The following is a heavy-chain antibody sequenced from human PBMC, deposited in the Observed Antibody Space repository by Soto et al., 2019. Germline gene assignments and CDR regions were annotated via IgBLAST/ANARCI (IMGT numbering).Heavy chain of an antibody. D-gene: IGHD3-16*01. CDR2: IIPILGIA. CDR3: ARDSSPLITFFYFDY. CDR1: GGTFSSYT. J-gene: IGHJ4*02. Sequence: QVQLVQSGAEVKKPGSSVKVSCKASGGTFSSYTISWVRQAPGQGLEWMGRIIPILGIANYAQKFQGRVPITADKSTSTAYMELSSLRSEDTAVYYCARDSSPLITFFYFDYWGQGTLVTVSS. V-gene: IGHV1-69*08.